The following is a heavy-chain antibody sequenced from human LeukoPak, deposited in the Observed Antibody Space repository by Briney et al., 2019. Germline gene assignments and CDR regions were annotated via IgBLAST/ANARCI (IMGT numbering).Heavy chain of an antibody. J-gene: IGHJ3*01. Sequence: GGSLRLSCAASGLTFSSYAMSWVRQAPGKGLEWVSVISDIGGNTYYADSVKGRFTISRDNFKSTLYLQMNSLRAEDTAIYYCAKDRDGYCSGGSCFYDAFDVWGQGTMVTVSS. CDR1: GLTFSSYA. CDR2: ISDIGGNT. CDR3: AKDRDGYCSGGSCFYDAFDV. V-gene: IGHV3-23*01. D-gene: IGHD2-15*01.